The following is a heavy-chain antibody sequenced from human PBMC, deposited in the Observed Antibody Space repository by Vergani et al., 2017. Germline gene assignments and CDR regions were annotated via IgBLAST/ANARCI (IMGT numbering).Heavy chain of an antibody. Sequence: EVQLLESGGGLVQPGGSLRLSCAASGFTFSSYAMSWVRQAPGKGLEWVSVIYSGGSTYYAASVKGRCTISGDNSKNTLYLQMNSRRAEDTAVYYCARDYYSSGWYYLDYWGQGTLVTVSS. CDR3: ARDYYSSGWYYLDY. J-gene: IGHJ4*02. CDR2: IYSGGST. V-gene: IGHV3-23*03. D-gene: IGHD6-19*01. CDR1: GFTFSSYA.